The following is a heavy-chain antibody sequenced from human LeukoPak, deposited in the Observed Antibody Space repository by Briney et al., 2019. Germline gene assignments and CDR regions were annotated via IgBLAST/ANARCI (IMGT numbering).Heavy chain of an antibody. Sequence: PGGSLRLSCAASGFTFSSCAMSWVRQAPGKGLEWVSNIGDSGGYTNYADSVKGRFTISRDNTKNSLYLQMNSLRAEDTAVYYCARELYYDVPPTPLDYWGQGTLVTVSS. CDR3: ARELYYDVPPTPLDY. D-gene: IGHD3-22*01. CDR1: GFTFSSCA. V-gene: IGHV3-23*01. J-gene: IGHJ4*02. CDR2: IGDSGGYT.